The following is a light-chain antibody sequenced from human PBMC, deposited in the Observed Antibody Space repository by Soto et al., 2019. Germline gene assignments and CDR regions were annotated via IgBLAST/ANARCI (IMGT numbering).Light chain of an antibody. CDR2: GVS. V-gene: IGKV3-20*01. Sequence: EIVLTQSPGTLSLSLGERVTLSCRASESFSSNYLAWYQQRPGQAPRLLIYGVSTRATGIPDRFSGSGSGTDFTITISRLEPEDFAVYYCQQYGSSVGTFGPGTKVDVK. CDR3: QQYGSSVGT. CDR1: ESFSSNY. J-gene: IGKJ3*01.